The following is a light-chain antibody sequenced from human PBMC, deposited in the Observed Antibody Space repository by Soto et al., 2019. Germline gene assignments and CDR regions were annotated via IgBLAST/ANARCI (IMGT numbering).Light chain of an antibody. J-gene: IGKJ2*01. Sequence: DIQMPPSPSSLSASVGDRVNVTCRASQSISTYLNWYQQKPGKAPKLLINAASRLQSGVPSRFTGGGAGTDFTLTITSLQPEDFVTYYCRQSYRAPYTFGQGTKVEIK. V-gene: IGKV1-39*01. CDR3: RQSYRAPYT. CDR2: AAS. CDR1: QSISTY.